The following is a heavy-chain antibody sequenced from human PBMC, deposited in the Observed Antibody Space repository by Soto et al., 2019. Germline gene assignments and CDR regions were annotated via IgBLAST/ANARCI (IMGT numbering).Heavy chain of an antibody. Sequence: DVQLVESGGGLEQPGRSLRLSCAASGFTFDDYAIHWVRQAPGKGLEWVSGISWSGNDVGYADSVKGRFTVSRDNAKNSVHLQMNSLRTEDTAFYYCAKDRQYGAASGYFESWGQGTLVSVTS. CDR1: GFTFDDYA. J-gene: IGHJ4*02. V-gene: IGHV3-9*01. D-gene: IGHD4-17*01. CDR2: ISWSGNDV. CDR3: AKDRQYGAASGYFES.